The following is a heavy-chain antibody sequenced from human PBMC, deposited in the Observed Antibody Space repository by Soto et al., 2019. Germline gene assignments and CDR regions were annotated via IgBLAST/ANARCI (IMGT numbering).Heavy chain of an antibody. J-gene: IGHJ4*02. CDR2: ISYDGSNK. Sequence: QVQLVESGGGVVQPGRSLRLSCAASGFTFSSYGMHWVRQAPGKGLEWVAVISYDGSNKYYADSVKGRFTISRDNSKNTLYLQMNSLRAEDTAVYYCATDLLAYCGGDCYSKNNFDYWGQGTLVTVSS. V-gene: IGHV3-30*03. D-gene: IGHD2-21*02. CDR3: ATDLLAYCGGDCYSKNNFDY. CDR1: GFTFSSYG.